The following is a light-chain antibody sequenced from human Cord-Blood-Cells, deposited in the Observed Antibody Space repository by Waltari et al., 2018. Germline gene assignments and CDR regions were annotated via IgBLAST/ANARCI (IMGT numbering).Light chain of an antibody. J-gene: IGLJ2*01. CDR2: GNS. Sequence: QSVLTQPPSVSGAPGQRVTISRTGSSSNIGAGYDVHWYQQLPGTAPKPLIYGNSNRPSGVPDRFSGSKSGTSASLAITGLQAEDEADYYCQSYDSSLSGSVVFGGGTKLTIL. CDR1: SSNIGAGYD. V-gene: IGLV1-40*01. CDR3: QSYDSSLSGSVV.